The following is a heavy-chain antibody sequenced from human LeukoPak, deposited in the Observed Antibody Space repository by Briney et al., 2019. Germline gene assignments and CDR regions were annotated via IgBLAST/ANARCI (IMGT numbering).Heavy chain of an antibody. CDR3: ARDTVASLDY. J-gene: IGHJ4*02. CDR2: IIPMFGTT. Sequence: SVKVSCKASEVTFSSYAISWVRQAPGQGLEWMGGIIPMFGTTNYAQKFQGRVTITADESTSTAYVELSSMTCEDTAIYYCARDTVASLDYWGQGTLVTVSS. CDR1: EVTFSSYA. V-gene: IGHV1-69*13. D-gene: IGHD6-19*01.